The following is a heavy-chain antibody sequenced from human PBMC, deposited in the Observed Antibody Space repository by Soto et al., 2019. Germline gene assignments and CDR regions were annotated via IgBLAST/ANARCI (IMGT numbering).Heavy chain of an antibody. CDR3: VAGSSPFFDY. D-gene: IGHD1-26*01. Sequence: SETLSLTCTVSGGSISSSSYYWGWIRQPPGKGLEWIGSIYYSASTYSNPSLKSRVNISVDTSKNQFSLKLSSVTAADTAMYYCVAGSSPFFDYWGQGTLVTVSS. CDR1: GGSISSSSYY. V-gene: IGHV4-39*01. J-gene: IGHJ4*02. CDR2: IYYSAST.